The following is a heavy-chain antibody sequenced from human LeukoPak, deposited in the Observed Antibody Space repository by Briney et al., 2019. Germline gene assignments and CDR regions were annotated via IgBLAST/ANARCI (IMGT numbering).Heavy chain of an antibody. CDR1: GGSFSGYY. V-gene: IGHV4-34*01. J-gene: IGHJ3*02. CDR3: ARDSNYYDSRGNDAFDIWGRGNDAFDI. Sequence: SETLSLTCAVYGGSFSGYYCSWIRQPPGKGLEWIGEINHSGSTNYDPSLKSRGTISVDTSKNQFSLKLSSVTAADTAVYYCARDSNYYDSRGNDAFDIWGRGNDAFDIWGQGTMVTVSS. D-gene: IGHD3-22*01. CDR2: INHSGST.